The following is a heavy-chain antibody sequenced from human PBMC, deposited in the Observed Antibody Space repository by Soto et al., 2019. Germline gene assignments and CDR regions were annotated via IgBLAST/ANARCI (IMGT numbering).Heavy chain of an antibody. J-gene: IGHJ4*02. Sequence: QVQLQESGPGLVKPSETLSLTCTVSGGSISSYYWSWIRQPPGKGLEWIGYIYYSGNTNYNPSLKSRVTIPVDPAKNQFSLKLSSVTAAAPAVYCCARRYGSCFDYWGQGTLVTVSS. CDR3: ARRYGSCFDY. CDR1: GGSISSYY. CDR2: IYYSGNT. D-gene: IGHD5-18*01. V-gene: IGHV4-59*08.